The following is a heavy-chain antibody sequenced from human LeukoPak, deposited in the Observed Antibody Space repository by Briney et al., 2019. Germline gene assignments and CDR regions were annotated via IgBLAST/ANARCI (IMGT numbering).Heavy chain of an antibody. Sequence: PGGSLRLSCAASGFTFDDYGMSWVRQAPGKGLEWVSGINWNGGSTGYADSVKGRFTISRDNAKYSLYLQINRLRDEDTAVYYCARASADSRSHYQGFDSWGQGTLVTVSS. V-gene: IGHV3-20*04. D-gene: IGHD3-22*01. J-gene: IGHJ4*02. CDR3: ARASADSRSHYQGFDS. CDR1: GFTFDDYG. CDR2: INWNGGST.